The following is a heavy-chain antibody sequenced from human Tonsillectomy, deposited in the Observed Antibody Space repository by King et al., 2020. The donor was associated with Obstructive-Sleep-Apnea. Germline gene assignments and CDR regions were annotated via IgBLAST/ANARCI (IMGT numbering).Heavy chain of an antibody. V-gene: IGHV3-48*04. CDR2: ISGLSSSI. J-gene: IGHJ3*01. D-gene: IGHD3-9*01. CDR1: GFTLSTYR. Sequence: VQLVESGGGLVLPGGSLRLSCAASGFTLSTYRMNWVRQAPGKGLEWVSYISGLSSSIFYAGSVKGRFTISRDNAKNSLHLLMNNLRVEDTAVYYCARDHGADILTGYRIPDAFDLWGQGTRVTVSS. CDR3: ARDHGADILTGYRIPDAFDL.